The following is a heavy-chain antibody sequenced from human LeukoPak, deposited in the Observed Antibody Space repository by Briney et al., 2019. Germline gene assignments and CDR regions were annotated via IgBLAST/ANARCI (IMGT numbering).Heavy chain of an antibody. Sequence: PSETLSLTCTVSGGSISSYYWSWIRQPAGKGLEWIGRIYTSGSTNYNPSLKSRVTMSVDTSKNQFSLKLSSVTAADTAVYYCARAGCSGGSCYWGGGWFDPWGQGTLVTVSS. CDR1: GGSISSYY. V-gene: IGHV4-4*07. CDR2: IYTSGST. CDR3: ARAGCSGGSCYWGGGWFDP. J-gene: IGHJ5*02. D-gene: IGHD2-15*01.